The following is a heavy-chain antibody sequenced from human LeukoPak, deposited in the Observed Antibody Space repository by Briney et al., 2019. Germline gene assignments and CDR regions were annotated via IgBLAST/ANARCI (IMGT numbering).Heavy chain of an antibody. CDR1: RGSISNSY. CDR3: ARKRASNDY. J-gene: IGHJ4*02. D-gene: IGHD2-2*01. Sequence: PSETLSLTCTVSRGSISNSYWSWIRQPPGKGLEWIGSVYYSGSTNYNPSLKSRVAISVDTSRNQFSLKLNSMTAADTAMYYCARKRASNDYWGQGILVTVSS. V-gene: IGHV4-59*01. CDR2: VYYSGST.